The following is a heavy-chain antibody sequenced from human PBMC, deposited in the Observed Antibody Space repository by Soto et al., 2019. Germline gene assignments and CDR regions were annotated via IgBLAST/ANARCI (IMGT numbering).Heavy chain of an antibody. CDR2: ISYSGST. J-gene: IGHJ3*01. CDR3: ARVYDFWSGYSYGAFDL. CDR1: GGTISNNH. V-gene: IGHV4-59*01. D-gene: IGHD3-3*01. Sequence: SETLSLTCPVSGGTISNNHWSWIRQPPGKAVEWIGYISYSGSTNYNPSLKSRITISVDTSKNQLSLKLRSVTAADTAVYYCARVYDFWSGYSYGAFDLWGQGTMVTVSS.